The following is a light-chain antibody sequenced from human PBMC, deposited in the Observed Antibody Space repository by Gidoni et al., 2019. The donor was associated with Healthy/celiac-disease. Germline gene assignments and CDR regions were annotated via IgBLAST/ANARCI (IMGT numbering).Light chain of an antibody. CDR2: RNN. J-gene: IGLJ3*02. CDR1: SYNIGSNY. CDR3: AAWDDRLSGPV. V-gene: IGLV1-47*01. Sequence: QSVLTQPPGAAGSRGQGVTISCSGSSYNIGSNYVYWYQQLPGTAPKLLIYRNNQRPSGVPDRFSGSKSGTSASLAISGLRSEDEADYYCAAWDDRLSGPVFGGGTNLTV.